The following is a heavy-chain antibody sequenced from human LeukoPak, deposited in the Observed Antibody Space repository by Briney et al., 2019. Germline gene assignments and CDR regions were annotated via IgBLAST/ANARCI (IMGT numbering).Heavy chain of an antibody. CDR1: GGSISSYY. Sequence: SETLSLTCTVSGGSISSYYWSWIRQPPGKGLEWIGYIYYSGSTNYNPSLKSRVTISVDTSKNQFSLKLSSVTAADTAVYYRARHDVKGKTAAGDAFDIWGQGTMVTVSS. D-gene: IGHD6-25*01. CDR2: IYYSGST. V-gene: IGHV4-59*08. CDR3: ARHDVKGKTAAGDAFDI. J-gene: IGHJ3*02.